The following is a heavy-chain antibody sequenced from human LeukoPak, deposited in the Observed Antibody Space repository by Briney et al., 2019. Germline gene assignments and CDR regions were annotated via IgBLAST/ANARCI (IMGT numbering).Heavy chain of an antibody. CDR2: TSAYNGNT. V-gene: IGHV1-18*01. CDR1: GYTFTSYG. J-gene: IGHJ4*02. D-gene: IGHD6-13*01. Sequence: ASVKVSCKASGYTFTSYGISWVRQAPGQGLEWMGWTSAYNGNTNYAQKLQGRVTMTTGTSTSTAYMELRSLRSDDTAVYYCARDSGYSSSWYHYPFDYWGQGTLVTVS. CDR3: ARDSGYSSSWYHYPFDY.